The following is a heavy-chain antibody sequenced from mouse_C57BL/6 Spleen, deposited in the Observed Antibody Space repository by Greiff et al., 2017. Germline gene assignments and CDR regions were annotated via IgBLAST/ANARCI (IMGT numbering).Heavy chain of an antibody. J-gene: IGHJ2*01. D-gene: IGHD1-1*01. CDR1: GYSFTDYN. Sequence: EVQLQQSGPELVKPGASVKISCKASGYSFTDYNMNWVKQSNGKSLEWIGVINPNYGTTSYNQKFKGKARLTVDQSSSTAYMQLNSLTSEDSAVYYCASYYYGSSSYYFDYWGQGTALTVAS. CDR3: ASYYYGSSSYYFDY. V-gene: IGHV1-39*01. CDR2: INPNYGTT.